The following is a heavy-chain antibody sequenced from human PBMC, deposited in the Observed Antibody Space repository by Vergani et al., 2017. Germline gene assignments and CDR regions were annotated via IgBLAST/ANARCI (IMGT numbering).Heavy chain of an antibody. V-gene: IGHV3-66*02. CDR2: INIGGRT. CDR3: ARGMTTETTDLDGFDI. J-gene: IGHJ3*02. D-gene: IGHD4-17*01. Sequence: EVQLVESGGGLVKPGGSLRLSCAASGFSVSSHYMTWVRQAPGKGLEWVSTINIGGRTSYADSVKGRLTLTRDDSKNTLHLQMNSLRPEDTAVYYCARGMTTETTDLDGFDIWGQGTMVSVSS. CDR1: GFSVSSHY.